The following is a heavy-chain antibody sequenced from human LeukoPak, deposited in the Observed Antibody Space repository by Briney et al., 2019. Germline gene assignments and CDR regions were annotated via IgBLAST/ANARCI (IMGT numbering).Heavy chain of an antibody. CDR1: GFIFSNYA. D-gene: IGHD4-17*01. J-gene: IGHJ3*02. V-gene: IGHV3-23*01. Sequence: GGSLRLSCAASGFIFSNYAMSWVRQAPGKGLEWVSSVSVRDSSTYYAESVKGRFTVSRDNSKNMLYLQMNSLRADDTALYYCGKDPNGDYIGAFDIWGQGTMVTVSS. CDR3: GKDPNGDYIGAFDI. CDR2: VSVRDSST.